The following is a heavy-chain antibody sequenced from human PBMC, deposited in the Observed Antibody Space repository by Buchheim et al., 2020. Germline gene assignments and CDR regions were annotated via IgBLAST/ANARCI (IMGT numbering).Heavy chain of an antibody. CDR2: IWYDGSNK. Sequence: QVQLVESGGGVVQPGRSLRLSCAASGFTFSSYGMHWVRQAPGKGLEWVAVIWYDGSNKYYADSVKGRFTISRDNSKNPLYLQMNSLRAEDTAVYYCARPLRYYDIFGYGMDVWGQGTT. D-gene: IGHD3-9*01. CDR3: ARPLRYYDIFGYGMDV. CDR1: GFTFSSYG. V-gene: IGHV3-33*01. J-gene: IGHJ6*02.